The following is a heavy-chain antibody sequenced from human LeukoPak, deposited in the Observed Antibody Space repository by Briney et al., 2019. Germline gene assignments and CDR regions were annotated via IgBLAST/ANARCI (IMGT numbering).Heavy chain of an antibody. J-gene: IGHJ4*02. Sequence: GGSLRLSCAASGFTFSSYWMHWVRHTPGKGLVWVSRIKGDGSSTSYADSVKGRFTISRDNAKNTLYLQMNSLRAGDTAVYYCARDGYSFGHDFDYWGQGTLVTVSS. CDR3: ARDGYSFGHDFDY. D-gene: IGHD5-18*01. CDR1: GFTFSSYW. CDR2: IKGDGSST. V-gene: IGHV3-74*01.